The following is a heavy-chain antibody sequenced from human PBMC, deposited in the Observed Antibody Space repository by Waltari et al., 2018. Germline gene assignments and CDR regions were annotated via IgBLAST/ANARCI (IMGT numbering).Heavy chain of an antibody. CDR3: ARGRGYQLPLGY. CDR1: GGSFSGYY. CDR2: INHSGST. D-gene: IGHD2-2*01. J-gene: IGHJ4*02. Sequence: QVQLQQWGAGLLKPSETLSLTCAVYGGSFSGYYWSWIRQPPGKGLEWIGEINHSGSTNYNPSLKSRVTISVDTSKNQFSLKLSSVTAADTAVYYCARGRGYQLPLGYWGQGTLVTVSS. V-gene: IGHV4-34*01.